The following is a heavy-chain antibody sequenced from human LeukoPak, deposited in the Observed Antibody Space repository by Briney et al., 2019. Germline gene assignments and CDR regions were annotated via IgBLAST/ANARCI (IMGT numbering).Heavy chain of an antibody. J-gene: IGHJ3*02. Sequence: GRSLRLSCAASGFTFSSYAMHWVRQAPGKGLEWVAVISYDGSNKYYADSVKGRFTISRDNSKNTLYLQMNSLRAEDTAVYYCARRHDAFDIWGQGTMVTVSS. CDR3: ARRHDAFDI. CDR2: ISYDGSNK. V-gene: IGHV3-30-3*01. CDR1: GFTFSSYA.